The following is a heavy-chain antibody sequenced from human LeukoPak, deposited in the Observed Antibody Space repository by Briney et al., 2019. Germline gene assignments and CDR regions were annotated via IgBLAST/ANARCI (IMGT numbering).Heavy chain of an antibody. CDR2: LYYSGTS. CDR3: WRAPDY. Sequence: PSETLSLTCTVSGNSISTGTYYWGWIRQPPGKGLEWIGSLYYSGTSYYNPSLKSRVTISVDTSKTQFSLELSPVTAADTAVYYCWRAPDYWGQGTLVTVSS. J-gene: IGHJ4*02. V-gene: IGHV4-39*01. CDR1: GNSISTGTYY.